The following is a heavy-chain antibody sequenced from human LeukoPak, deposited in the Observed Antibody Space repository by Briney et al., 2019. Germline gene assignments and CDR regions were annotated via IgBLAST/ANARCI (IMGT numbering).Heavy chain of an antibody. Sequence: PGGSLRLSCAASGFTFDDYAMHWVRQAPGKGLEWVSGISWNSGSIGYADSVKGRFTISRDNAKNSLYLQMNSLRAEDTALYYCAKENSHQGIAAEAGYYGMDVWGQGTTVTVSS. CDR1: GFTFDDYA. V-gene: IGHV3-9*01. D-gene: IGHD6-13*01. CDR3: AKENSHQGIAAEAGYYGMDV. J-gene: IGHJ6*02. CDR2: ISWNSGSI.